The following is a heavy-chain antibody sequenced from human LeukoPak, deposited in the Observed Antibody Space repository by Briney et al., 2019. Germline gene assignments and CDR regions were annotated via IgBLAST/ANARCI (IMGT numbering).Heavy chain of an antibody. J-gene: IGHJ4*02. CDR3: AKTARLLDY. CDR1: GFTFGDHY. V-gene: IGHV3-11*01. CDR2: ISPRGTGI. D-gene: IGHD2-15*01. Sequence: PGGSLRLSCAASGFTFGDHYMNWVRQVPGKGLEWVSYISPRGTGINYADSVKGRFTISRDNAKNSLFLQMNSLRAEDTAVYYCAKTARLLDYWGQGTLVTVSS.